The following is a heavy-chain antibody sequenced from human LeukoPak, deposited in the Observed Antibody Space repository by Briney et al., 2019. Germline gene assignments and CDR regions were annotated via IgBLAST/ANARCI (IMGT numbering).Heavy chain of an antibody. Sequence: GGSLRLSCAASGFTFSSYAMSWVRQAPGKGLEWVSAISGSGGSTYYADSVKGRSTISRDNSKNTLYLQMHSLRPEDTAVYYCARGGGDPSKYYYYYMDVWGKGTTVTVSS. CDR2: ISGSGGST. CDR3: ARGGGDPSKYYYYYMDV. V-gene: IGHV3-23*01. CDR1: GFTFSSYA. D-gene: IGHD2-21*02. J-gene: IGHJ6*03.